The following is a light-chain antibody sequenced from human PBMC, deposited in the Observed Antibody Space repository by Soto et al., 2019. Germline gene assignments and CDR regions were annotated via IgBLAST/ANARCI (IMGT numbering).Light chain of an antibody. CDR2: DVY. V-gene: IGKV3-20*01. J-gene: IGKJ1*01. CDR3: QQYGDSPGT. Sequence: EIGLALSPSTLSFTAGECVTLSCRVSQSLSSTYLSWYQQKPGQAPRHLIHDVYNRATGIPDRFSGSGSGTDLTLTISRREPEDFAVYYCQQYGDSPGTFGQGTKVDIK. CDR1: QSLSSTY.